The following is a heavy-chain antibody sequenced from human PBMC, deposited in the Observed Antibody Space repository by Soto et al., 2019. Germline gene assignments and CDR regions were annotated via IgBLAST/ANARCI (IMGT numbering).Heavy chain of an antibody. CDR2: ISGTGGST. V-gene: IGHV3-23*01. J-gene: IGHJ6*02. CDR1: GFTFTSYA. Sequence: PGGSLRLSCAASGFTFTSYAFTSVRQAPGKGLEWVSAISGTGGSTFYSDSVMGRFTISGDNSKNTLYLQMNSLRAADTAVYYCGRGDTTMITDYYAMAVWGQRTTVTVSS. CDR3: GRGDTTMITDYYAMAV. D-gene: IGHD5-18*01.